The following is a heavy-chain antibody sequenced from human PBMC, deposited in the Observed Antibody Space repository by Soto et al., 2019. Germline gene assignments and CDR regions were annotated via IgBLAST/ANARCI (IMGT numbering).Heavy chain of an antibody. Sequence: ASVKVSCKASGYTFTSYAMHWVRQAPGQRLEWMGWINAGNGNTKYSQKFQGRVTITRDTSASTAYMELSSLRSEDTAVYYCARGPKLRYFDWLPRGGWFDPWGQGTLVTVSS. D-gene: IGHD3-9*01. CDR1: GYTFTSYA. CDR2: INAGNGNT. J-gene: IGHJ5*02. CDR3: ARGPKLRYFDWLPRGGWFDP. V-gene: IGHV1-3*01.